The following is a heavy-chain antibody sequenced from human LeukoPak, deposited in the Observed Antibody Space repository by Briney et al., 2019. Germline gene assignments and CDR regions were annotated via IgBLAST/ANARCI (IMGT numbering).Heavy chain of an antibody. CDR3: ARGFSPDTVLTTHDY. Sequence: PSETLSLTCAVYGGSFSGYYWSWIRQPPGKGLEWIGEINHSGSTNYNPSLKSRVTISVDTSKNQFSLKLSSVTAADTAVYYCARGFSPDTVLTTHDYWGQGTLVTVSS. V-gene: IGHV4-34*01. CDR1: GGSFSGYY. D-gene: IGHD4-17*01. J-gene: IGHJ4*02. CDR2: INHSGST.